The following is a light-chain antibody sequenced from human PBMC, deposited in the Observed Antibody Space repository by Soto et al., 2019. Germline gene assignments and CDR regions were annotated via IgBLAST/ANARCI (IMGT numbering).Light chain of an antibody. J-gene: IGLJ2*01. V-gene: IGLV1-36*01. CDR2: YDD. CDR1: SSNIGNNA. Sequence: QSVLTQPPSVSEATRQRVTISCSGSSSNIGNNAVNWYQQLPGKAPKLLIYYDDLLPSGVSDRFSGSKSGTSASLAISGLQSEDEADYYCAAWDDRLNGVVFGGGTKLTVL. CDR3: AAWDDRLNGVV.